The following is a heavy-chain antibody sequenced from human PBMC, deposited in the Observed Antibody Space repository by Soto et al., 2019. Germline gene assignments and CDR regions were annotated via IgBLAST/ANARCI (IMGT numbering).Heavy chain of an antibody. D-gene: IGHD1-26*01. CDR2: ISAYNGKT. V-gene: IGHV1-18*01. CDR3: ARGENWFDP. CDR1: GYTFTSYG. J-gene: IGHJ5*02. Sequence: QVQLVQSGAEVKKPGASVKVSCKASGYTFTSYGISWVRQAPGQGLEWMVWISAYNGKTNYAQKLQGRVTMTTDTTTSTGYKELRSLRSDGKAGEFFARGENWFDPWGQGTLVTVSS.